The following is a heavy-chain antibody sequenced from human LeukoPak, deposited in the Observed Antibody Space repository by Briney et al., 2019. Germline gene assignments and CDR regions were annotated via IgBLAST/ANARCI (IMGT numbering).Heavy chain of an antibody. Sequence: RGSLRLSCAASGFTISSNYMSWVRQAPGKGLEWVSIDWAGGKTNSEALVKGRFTVSTDNSKITLYLQMNSLRAEDTAVFSCARVPPRYGAYYFDYWGQGTLVTVSS. V-gene: IGHV3-53*01. CDR1: GFTISSNY. CDR3: ARVPPRYGAYYFDY. D-gene: IGHD4-17*01. J-gene: IGHJ4*02. CDR2: DWAGGKT.